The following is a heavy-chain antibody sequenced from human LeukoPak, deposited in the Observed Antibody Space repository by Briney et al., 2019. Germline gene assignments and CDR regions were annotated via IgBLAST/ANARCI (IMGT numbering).Heavy chain of an antibody. D-gene: IGHD1-26*01. Sequence: GASVKVSCKASGYTFTSYYMHWVRQAPGQGLEWMGIINPSGGSTSYAQKFQGRVTMTRDMSTNTVYMELSSLRSEDTAVYYCASGVESGSSDFDAFDIWGQGTMVTVSS. J-gene: IGHJ3*02. CDR3: ASGVESGSSDFDAFDI. CDR2: INPSGGST. V-gene: IGHV1-46*01. CDR1: GYTFTSYY.